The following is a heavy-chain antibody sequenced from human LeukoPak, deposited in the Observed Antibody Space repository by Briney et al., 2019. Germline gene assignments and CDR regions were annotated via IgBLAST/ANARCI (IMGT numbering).Heavy chain of an antibody. Sequence: GASVKVSCKASGYTFTGYYLHWMRQAPGQGLEWMGWINPNNGGTSFEQKFQGRVTMTRDTSISTAYMELSRLTSDDTAVYYCARQLGATSRDYWGQGTLVTVSS. J-gene: IGHJ4*02. CDR1: GYTFTGYY. CDR2: INPNNGGT. CDR3: ARQLGATSRDY. D-gene: IGHD1-26*01. V-gene: IGHV1-2*02.